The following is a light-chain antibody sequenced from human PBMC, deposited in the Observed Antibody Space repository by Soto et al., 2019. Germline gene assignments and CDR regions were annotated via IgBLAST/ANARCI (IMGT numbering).Light chain of an antibody. CDR3: QTWDTGISVV. Sequence: QLVLTQSPSASASLGASVKLTCTRSSGHSNYAIAWHQQQPEKGPRYLMKLNNDGSHSKGDGIPDRFSGSSSGAERYLTISSLQSEDESDYYCQTWDTGISVVFGGGTKLTVL. CDR2: LNNDGSH. CDR1: SGHSNYA. V-gene: IGLV4-69*01. J-gene: IGLJ2*01.